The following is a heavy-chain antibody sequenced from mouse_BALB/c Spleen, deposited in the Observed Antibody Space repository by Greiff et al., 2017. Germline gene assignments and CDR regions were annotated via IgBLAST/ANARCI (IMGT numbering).Heavy chain of an antibody. Sequence: EVKLMESGGGLVKPGGSLKLSCAASGFTFSSYAMSWVRQTPEKRLEWVASISSGGSTYYPDSVKGRFTISRDNARNILYLQMSSLRSEDTAMYYCARDGYSLDYWGQGTTLTVSS. J-gene: IGHJ2*01. CDR2: ISSGGST. CDR1: GFTFSSYA. CDR3: ARDGYSLDY. D-gene: IGHD2-3*01. V-gene: IGHV5-6-5*01.